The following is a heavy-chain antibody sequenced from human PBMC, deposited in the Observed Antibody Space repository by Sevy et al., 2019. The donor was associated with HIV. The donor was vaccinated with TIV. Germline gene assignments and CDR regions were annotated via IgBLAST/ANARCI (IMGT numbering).Heavy chain of an antibody. CDR1: GFTFSTYA. D-gene: IGHD6-6*01. V-gene: IGHV3-23*01. J-gene: IGHJ6*03. CDR3: AKDGEYSRDYYYMDV. CDR2: ISGSGGST. Sequence: GGSLRLSCAASGFTFSTYAMTWVRQAPGKGLEWVSVISGSGGSTYYADSVKGRFTISRDNSKNTLYLQMNSLRAEDTAVYYCAKDGEYSRDYYYMDVWGKGTTVTVSS.